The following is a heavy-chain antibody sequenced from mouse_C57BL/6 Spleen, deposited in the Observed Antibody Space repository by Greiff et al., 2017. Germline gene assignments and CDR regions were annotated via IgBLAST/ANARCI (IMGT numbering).Heavy chain of an antibody. J-gene: IGHJ2*01. CDR2: IDPSDSET. Sequence: VQLQQPGAELVRPGSSVKLSCKASGYTFTSYWMHWVKQRPIPGLEWIGNIDPSDSETHYNQKFKDKATLTVDKSSSTAYMQLSSLTSEDSAVYYCARGELYGNPGYWGQGTTLTVSS. D-gene: IGHD2-1*01. CDR1: GYTFTSYW. V-gene: IGHV1-52*01. CDR3: ARGELYGNPGY.